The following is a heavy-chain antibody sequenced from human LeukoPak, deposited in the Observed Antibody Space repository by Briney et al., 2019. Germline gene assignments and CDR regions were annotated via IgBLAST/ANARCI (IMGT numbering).Heavy chain of an antibody. CDR1: GGSISSSSYY. CDR2: IYYSGST. CDR3: ARHNSGSQNFDY. Sequence: SETLSLTCTVSGGSISSSSYYWGWIRQPPGKGPEWIGSIYYSGSTYYNPSLKSRVTISVDTSMNQFSLKLSSVTAADTAVYYCARHNSGSQNFDYWGQGTLVTVSS. V-gene: IGHV4-39*01. D-gene: IGHD1-26*01. J-gene: IGHJ4*02.